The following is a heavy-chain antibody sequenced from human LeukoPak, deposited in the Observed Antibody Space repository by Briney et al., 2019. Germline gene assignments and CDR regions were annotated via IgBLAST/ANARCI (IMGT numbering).Heavy chain of an antibody. J-gene: IGHJ4*02. D-gene: IGHD2-15*01. Sequence: SQTLSLTCAISGDSVSSNSAVWIWIRQSPSKGLEWLGRTYYRSKWFYDYAESVQSRITINPDTSKNQVSLQLNSVTPEDTAVYYCASGTRNLLANWGQGTLVTVSS. V-gene: IGHV6-1*01. CDR2: TYYRSKWFY. CDR1: GDSVSSNSAV. CDR3: ASGTRNLLAN.